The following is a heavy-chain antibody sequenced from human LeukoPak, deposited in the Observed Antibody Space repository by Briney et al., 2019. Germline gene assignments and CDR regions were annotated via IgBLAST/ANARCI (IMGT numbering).Heavy chain of an antibody. CDR2: ISSSSGYI. J-gene: IGHJ3*02. CDR1: GFTFSSYS. V-gene: IGHV3-21*01. CDR3: ARVSRGGGAFDI. Sequence: PGGSLRLSCAASGFTFSSYSMNWVRQAPGKGLEWVSSISSSSGYIYYADSVKGRFTISRDNAKNSLYLQMNSLRAEDTAVYYCARVSRGGGAFDIWGQGTMVTVSS. D-gene: IGHD3-16*01.